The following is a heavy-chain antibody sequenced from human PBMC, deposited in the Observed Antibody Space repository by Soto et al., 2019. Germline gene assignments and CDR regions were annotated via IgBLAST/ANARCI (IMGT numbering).Heavy chain of an antibody. Sequence: PGGSLRLSCAASGFTFSSYEMNWVRQAPGKGLEWVSYISSSGSTIYYADSVKGRFTISRDNAKNSLYLQMNSLRAEDTAVYYCARVMAGRFGELAGGYYYYYGVDVWGQGTTVTVSS. V-gene: IGHV3-48*03. D-gene: IGHD3-10*01. CDR2: ISSSGSTI. J-gene: IGHJ6*02. CDR1: GFTFSSYE. CDR3: ARVMAGRFGELAGGYYYYYGVDV.